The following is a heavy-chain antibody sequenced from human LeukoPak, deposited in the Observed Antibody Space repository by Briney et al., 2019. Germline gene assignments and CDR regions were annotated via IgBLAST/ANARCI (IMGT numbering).Heavy chain of an antibody. D-gene: IGHD6-19*01. V-gene: IGHV3-21*01. CDR3: ARGRGWYYFDY. CDR2: ISSSSSYI. J-gene: IGHJ4*02. Sequence: GGSLRLSCAASGFTFSSYSMNWVRQAPGKGLEWVSSISSSSSYIYYADSVKGRFTISRDNAKNSLYLQMNSLRAEDTAVYYCARGRGWYYFDYWGQGTLVTVSS. CDR1: GFTFSSYS.